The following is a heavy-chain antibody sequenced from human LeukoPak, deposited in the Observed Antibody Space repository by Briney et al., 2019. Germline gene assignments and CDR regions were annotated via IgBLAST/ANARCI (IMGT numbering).Heavy chain of an antibody. Sequence: GGSLRLSCAASGFTFSSYWMSWVRQAPGKGLEWVANIKQDGSEKNYVDSVKGRFTISRDNAKKSLYLQMNSLRAEDSAVYYCARMGSSSSAYWGQGTPVTVSS. V-gene: IGHV3-7*01. J-gene: IGHJ4*02. CDR2: IKQDGSEK. CDR1: GFTFSSYW. D-gene: IGHD6-6*01. CDR3: ARMGSSSSAY.